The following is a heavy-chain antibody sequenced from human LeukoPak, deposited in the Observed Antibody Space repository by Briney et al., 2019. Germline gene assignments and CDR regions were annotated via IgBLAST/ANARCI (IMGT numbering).Heavy chain of an antibody. CDR1: GFTFSSYS. J-gene: IGHJ4*02. D-gene: IGHD2-2*01. V-gene: IGHV3-48*04. Sequence: PGGSLRLSCAASGFTFSSYSMNWVRQAPGKGLEWVSYISSSSSTIYYADSVKGRFTISRDNAKNTLSLQMSSLRAEDTAVYYCTKRGCSSTTCYSNCWGQGTLVTVAS. CDR2: ISSSSSTI. CDR3: TKRGCSSTTCYSNC.